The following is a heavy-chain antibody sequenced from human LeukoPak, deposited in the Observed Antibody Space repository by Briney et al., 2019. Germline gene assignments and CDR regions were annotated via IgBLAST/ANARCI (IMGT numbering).Heavy chain of an antibody. CDR2: ISYDGSNK. V-gene: IGHV3-30-3*01. Sequence: GGSLRLSCAASGFTFSGYAMHWVRQAPGKGLEWVAVISYDGSNKYYADSVKGRFTISRDNSKNTVYLQMNSLRAEDTAVFYCARETGSAVGSTDFDYWGQGALVAVSP. D-gene: IGHD5/OR15-5a*01. CDR3: ARETGSAVGSTDFDY. J-gene: IGHJ4*02. CDR1: GFTFSGYA.